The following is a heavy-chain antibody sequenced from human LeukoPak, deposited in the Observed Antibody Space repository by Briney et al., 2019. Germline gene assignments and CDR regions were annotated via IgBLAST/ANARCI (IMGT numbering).Heavy chain of an antibody. J-gene: IGHJ4*02. Sequence: ASVKVSCKASGYTFTSYGISWARQAPGQGLEWLGWISAYNGNTNYAQKLQGRVTMATDTSTSTAYMELRSLRSDDTAVYYCARVKARSGSYSLDYWGQGTLVTVSS. D-gene: IGHD1-26*01. CDR2: ISAYNGNT. CDR3: ARVKARSGSYSLDY. V-gene: IGHV1-18*01. CDR1: GYTFTSYG.